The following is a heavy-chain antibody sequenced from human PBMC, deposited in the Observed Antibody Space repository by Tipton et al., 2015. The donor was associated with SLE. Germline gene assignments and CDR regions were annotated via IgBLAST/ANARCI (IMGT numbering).Heavy chain of an antibody. CDR1: GGSFSGYY. Sequence: TLSLTCAVYGGSFSGYYWSWIRQPPGKGLEWIGEINHSGSTNYNPSLKSRVTISVDTSKNQFSLKLSSVTAADTAVYYCARGKGIAAAENFGYWGQGTLVTVSS. CDR2: INHSGST. D-gene: IGHD6-13*01. J-gene: IGHJ4*02. V-gene: IGHV4-34*01. CDR3: ARGKGIAAAENFGY.